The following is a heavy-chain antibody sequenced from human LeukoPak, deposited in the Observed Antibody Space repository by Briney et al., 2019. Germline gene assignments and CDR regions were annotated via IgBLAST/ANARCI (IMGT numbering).Heavy chain of an antibody. D-gene: IGHD2-21*02. CDR2: ISAYNGNT. J-gene: IGHJ3*02. V-gene: IGHV1-18*01. CDR1: GYTFTSYG. CDR3: ARAILGVTAIRRNAFDI. Sequence: VASVKVSCKASGYTFTSYGISWVRQAPGQGLEWMGWISAYNGNTNYAQKVQGRVTMTTDTSTATVYMELRSLRSDDTAVCYCARAILGVTAIRRNAFDIWGQGTMVTVSS.